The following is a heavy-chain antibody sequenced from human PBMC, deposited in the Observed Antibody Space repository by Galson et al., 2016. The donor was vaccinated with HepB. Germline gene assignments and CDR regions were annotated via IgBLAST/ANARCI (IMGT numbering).Heavy chain of an antibody. CDR2: IKQDASEN. J-gene: IGHJ4*02. CDR3: ARDYRHCGADPM. CDR1: GFAFNTYW. Sequence: SLRLSCAASGFAFNTYWMSWVRHAPGKGLEWVANIKQDASENYYVDSVKGRFTISRDNAKNSLYLQMNSLTADDTAVYYCARDYRHCGADPMGAQGTLVTVSS. D-gene: IGHD2-21*02. V-gene: IGHV3-7*01.